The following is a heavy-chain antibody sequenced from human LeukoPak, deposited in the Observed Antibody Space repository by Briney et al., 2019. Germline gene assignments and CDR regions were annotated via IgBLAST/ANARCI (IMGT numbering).Heavy chain of an antibody. J-gene: IGHJ5*02. CDR2: ISTYNGNT. V-gene: IGHV1-18*01. D-gene: IGHD4-17*01. CDR3: ARDSGYGDYVGNP. Sequence: ASVKVSCKASGYTFTTYGISWVRQAPGQGLEWMGWISTYNGNTNYAQKLQDRVTMTTDTSTSTAYMEVRSLTSDDTAAYYCARDSGYGDYVGNPWGQGTLVTVSS. CDR1: GYTFTTYG.